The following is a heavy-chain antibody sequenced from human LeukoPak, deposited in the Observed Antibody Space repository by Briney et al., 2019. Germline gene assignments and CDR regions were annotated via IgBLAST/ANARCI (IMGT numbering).Heavy chain of an antibody. J-gene: IGHJ1*01. D-gene: IGHD6-19*01. Sequence: GRSLRLSCAASGFTFSSYGMHWVRQAPGKGLEWVAVISYDGSNKYYADSVKGRFTISRDNSKNTLYLQMSSLRAEDTAVYYCAKAPTAVAGGEYFQHWGQGTLVTASS. CDR1: GFTFSSYG. V-gene: IGHV3-30*18. CDR3: AKAPTAVAGGEYFQH. CDR2: ISYDGSNK.